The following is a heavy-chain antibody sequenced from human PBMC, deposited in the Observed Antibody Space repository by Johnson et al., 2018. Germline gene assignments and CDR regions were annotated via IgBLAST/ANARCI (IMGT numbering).Heavy chain of an antibody. CDR2: IKQDGSDK. CDR1: GFTFSKYW. CDR3: TAEWDGFDM. J-gene: IGHJ3*02. V-gene: IGHV3-7*01. Sequence: VQLGQSGGGLVQPGGSLRLSCVVSGFTFSKYWMSWVRQAPGKGLEWVANIKQDGSDKGYVDSVTGRFSISRDNAKNSVYMQMNNLGVEDTAVYYCTAEWDGFDMWGQGTLVTVSS.